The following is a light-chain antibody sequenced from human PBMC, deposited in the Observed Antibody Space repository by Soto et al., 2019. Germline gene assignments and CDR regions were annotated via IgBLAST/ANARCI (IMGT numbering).Light chain of an antibody. CDR1: RTLSSD. V-gene: IGKV1-39*01. CDR2: AAS. CDR3: QHTYSVPRT. J-gene: IGKJ1*01. Sequence: DIQMTQTPSSLSASVGDRVTITCRASRTLSSDINWYQHKPGQAPKFLIYAASSLHSGVPSRFSGSGSGTDFSITICDLQSEDSATYYCQHTYSVPRTFGQGPKVE.